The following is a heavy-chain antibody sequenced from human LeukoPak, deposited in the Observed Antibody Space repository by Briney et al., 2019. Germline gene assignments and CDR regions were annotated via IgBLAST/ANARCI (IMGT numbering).Heavy chain of an antibody. Sequence: GSSVKVSCKASGGTFSSYAISWVRQAPGQGLEWMGGIIPIFGTANYAQKFQGRVTITVDESTSTAYMELSSLRSEDTAVYYCARGRDGYILGDYFDYWGQGTLVTVSS. D-gene: IGHD5-24*01. CDR1: GGTFSSYA. CDR2: IIPIFGTA. V-gene: IGHV1-69*01. CDR3: ARGRDGYILGDYFDY. J-gene: IGHJ4*02.